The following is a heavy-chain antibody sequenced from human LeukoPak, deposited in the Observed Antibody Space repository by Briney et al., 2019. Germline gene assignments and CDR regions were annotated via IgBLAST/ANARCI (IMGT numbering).Heavy chain of an antibody. CDR1: GFTFSSYA. D-gene: IGHD2-15*01. V-gene: IGHV3-23*01. CDR2: ISGSGGST. J-gene: IGHJ4*02. CDR3: AKGSSVVRYYFDY. Sequence: PGGSLRPSCAASGFTFSSYAMSWVRQAPGKGLEWVSSISGSGGSTYYADSVKGRFTISRDNSKNTLYLQMNSLGAEDTAVYYCAKGSSVVRYYFDYWGQGTLVTVSS.